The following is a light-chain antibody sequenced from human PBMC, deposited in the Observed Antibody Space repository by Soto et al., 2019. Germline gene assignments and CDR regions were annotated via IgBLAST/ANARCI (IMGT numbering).Light chain of an antibody. V-gene: IGKV3-20*01. J-gene: IGKJ3*01. CDR3: QEYATLPFA. Sequence: EIVLTQSPGTLSLSPGERATLSCRANQSVSANHLAWLQQKPGQAPRLILYGSSTRDTGIPDRYSARGSGTDFTLTITSREPEDFAVYYCQEYATLPFAFGPGTKVDF. CDR2: GSS. CDR1: QSVSANH.